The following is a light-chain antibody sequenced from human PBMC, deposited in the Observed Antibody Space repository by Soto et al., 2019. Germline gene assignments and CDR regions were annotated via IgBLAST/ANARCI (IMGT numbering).Light chain of an antibody. J-gene: IGKJ1*01. CDR3: QQYNKWPPS. V-gene: IGKV3-15*01. CDR1: QTVNNR. Sequence: EIVMAQSPATLSVSPGERATLSCRASQTVNNRLAWYQQKPGQAPRPLIYDASTRATGIPDRFRGSGSGTEFTLTISSLQSEDFAVYYCQQYNKWPPSSGQGTKVDIK. CDR2: DAS.